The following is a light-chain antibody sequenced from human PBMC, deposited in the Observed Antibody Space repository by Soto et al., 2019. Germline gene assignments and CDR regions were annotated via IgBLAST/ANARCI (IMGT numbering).Light chain of an antibody. CDR2: DAS. J-gene: IGKJ5*01. Sequence: EIVFTQSPATLSLSPGDRATLSCRASQSVTTFLAWYQQKPGQAPRLLIYDASDRAPGIPARFSGSGSATDFTLTINNLEPEDFAVYYCQQRSNWPPSITFGQGTRLEIK. CDR3: QQRSNWPPSIT. V-gene: IGKV3-11*01. CDR1: QSVTTF.